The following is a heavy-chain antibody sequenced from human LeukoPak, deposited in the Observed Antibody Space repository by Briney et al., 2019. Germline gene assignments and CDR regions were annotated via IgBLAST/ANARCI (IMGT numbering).Heavy chain of an antibody. CDR3: ARVRGDYYLDH. CDR1: GFTFSSYW. V-gene: IGHV3-7*01. D-gene: IGHD2-21*01. CDR2: IKQAGSEK. J-gene: IGHJ4*02. Sequence: GGSLRLSCAASGFTFSSYWMNWVRQAPGKGLEWVANIKQAGSEKYYVDSVKGRFTISRDNARNSLYLQMNSLRAEDTAVYYCARVRGDYYLDHWGQGTLVTVSS.